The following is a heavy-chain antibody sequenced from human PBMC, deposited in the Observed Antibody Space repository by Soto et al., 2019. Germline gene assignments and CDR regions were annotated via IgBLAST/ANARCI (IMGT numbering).Heavy chain of an antibody. J-gene: IGHJ6*02. CDR3: ARGNPLGYCSGGSCYSDPGFYYYGMDV. CDR2: INHSGST. Sequence: SETLSLTCAVYGGSFSGYYWSWIRQPPGKGLEWIGEINHSGSTNYNPSLKSRVTISVDTSKNQFSLKLSSVTAADTAVYYCARGNPLGYCSGGSCYSDPGFYYYGMDVWGQGTTVTVSS. D-gene: IGHD2-15*01. V-gene: IGHV4-34*01. CDR1: GGSFSGYY.